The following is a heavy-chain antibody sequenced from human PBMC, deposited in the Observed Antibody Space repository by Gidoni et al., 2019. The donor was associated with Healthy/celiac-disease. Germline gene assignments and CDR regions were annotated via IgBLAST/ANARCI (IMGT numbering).Heavy chain of an antibody. V-gene: IGHV3-23*01. J-gene: IGHJ4*02. Sequence: EVQLLESGGGLVQPGGSLRRSCAASGFTWSSYAMSWVRQAPGKGLELVSAISGSVCSTYYADSVKGRFTISRDNSKNTLYLQMNSLRAEDTAVYYCAKDGGGGIAALYGYWGQGTLVTVSS. CDR1: GFTWSSYA. CDR2: ISGSVCST. D-gene: IGHD6-13*01. CDR3: AKDGGGGIAALYGY.